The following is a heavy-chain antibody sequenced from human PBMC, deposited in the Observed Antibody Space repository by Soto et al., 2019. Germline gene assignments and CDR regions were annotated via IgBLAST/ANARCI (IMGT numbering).Heavy chain of an antibody. CDR2: ISAYNGNT. J-gene: IGHJ5*01. Sequence: ASVKVSCKASGYTFRTYGISWLRQAPGQGLEWMGWISAYNGNTNYAQKLQGRVTMTTETSTSTAYMELRSLRSDDTAVYYCAKTPHYDSSGYYSRFDSWGQGTLVTVSS. V-gene: IGHV1-18*01. CDR3: AKTPHYDSSGYYSRFDS. CDR1: GYTFRTYG. D-gene: IGHD3-22*01.